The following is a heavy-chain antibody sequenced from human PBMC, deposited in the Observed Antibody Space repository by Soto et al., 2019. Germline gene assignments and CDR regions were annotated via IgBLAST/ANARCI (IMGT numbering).Heavy chain of an antibody. CDR2: ISSTSTYI. J-gene: IGHJ4*02. V-gene: IGHV3-21*01. CDR1: GSTFSRYS. D-gene: IGHD2-21*01. CDR3: ASEYCTGNSCYSRIFDY. Sequence: GGSLRLSCEGSGSTFSRYSMNWVRQAPGKGLEWVASISSTSTYIYYGDFVKGRFSIARDNAKNSLYLQMDSLRDEDTALYYCASEYCTGNSCYSRIFDYWGQGTLVTVSS.